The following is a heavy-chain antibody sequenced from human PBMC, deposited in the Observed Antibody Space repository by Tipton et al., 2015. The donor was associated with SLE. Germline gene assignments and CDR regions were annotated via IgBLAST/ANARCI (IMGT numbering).Heavy chain of an antibody. D-gene: IGHD3-3*01. V-gene: IGHV4-31*03. CDR2: IYYSGST. CDR1: GGSISSSSYY. CDR3: ARTPYYDFWSGYPYFDY. J-gene: IGHJ4*02. Sequence: TLSLTCTVSGGSISSSSYYWSWIRQHPGKGLEWIGYIYYSGSTYYNPSLKSRVAISVDTSKNHFSLNLSSVTAADTAVYYCARTPYYDFWSGYPYFDYWGQGTLVTVSS.